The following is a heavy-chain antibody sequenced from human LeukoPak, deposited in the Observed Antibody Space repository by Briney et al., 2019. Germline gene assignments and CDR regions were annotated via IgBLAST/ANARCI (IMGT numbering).Heavy chain of an antibody. CDR3: AGAYSAYDPFDY. CDR2: ISSSTTYI. CDR1: GFTFSDFT. J-gene: IGHJ4*02. D-gene: IGHD5-12*01. Sequence: PGGSLRLSCAASGFTFSDFTMNWVRQAPGKGLEWVSSISSSTTYIYYTDSVKGRFTISRDNAKNTVHLQMNSLRVEDTAIYFCAGAYSAYDPFDYWGQGILVTVSS. V-gene: IGHV3-21*01.